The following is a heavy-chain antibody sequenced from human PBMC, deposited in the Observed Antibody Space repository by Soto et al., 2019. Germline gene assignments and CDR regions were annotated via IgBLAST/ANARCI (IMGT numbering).Heavy chain of an antibody. J-gene: IGHJ4*02. CDR3: AKDLTGESSFDY. V-gene: IGHV3-48*03. CDR2: ISSSGSTI. Sequence: GGSLRLSCAASGFTFSSYEMNWVRQAPGKGLEWVSYISSSGSTIYYADSVKGRFTISRDNSKNTLYLQMNSLRAEDTAVYYCAKDLTGESSFDYWGQGTLVTVSS. CDR1: GFTFSSYE. D-gene: IGHD7-27*01.